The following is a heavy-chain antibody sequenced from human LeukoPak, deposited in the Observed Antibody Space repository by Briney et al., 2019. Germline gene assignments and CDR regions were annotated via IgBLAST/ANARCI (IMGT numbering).Heavy chain of an antibody. CDR2: IYHSGSN. Sequence: PSETLSLTCAVSGYSISSGYYWGCLRPPPWKGLEWIGSIYHSGSNSYNPSLKSRVTISVDTSKNQFSLKLSSVTAADTAVYYCARLVGATLVFDYWGQGTLVTVSS. CDR3: ARLVGATLVFDY. V-gene: IGHV4-38-2*01. CDR1: GYSISSGYY. D-gene: IGHD1-26*01. J-gene: IGHJ4*02.